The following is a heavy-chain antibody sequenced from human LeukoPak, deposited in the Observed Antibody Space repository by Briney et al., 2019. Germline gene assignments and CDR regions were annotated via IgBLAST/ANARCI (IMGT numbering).Heavy chain of an antibody. CDR1: GYTFTGHY. CDR2: MNPNSGNT. D-gene: IGHD1-26*01. Sequence: ASVKVSCKASGYTFTGHYMHWVRQAPGQGLEWMGWMNPNSGNTGYAQKFQGRVTITRNTSISTAYMELSSLRSEDTAVYYCARGSGSYGSYYFDYWGQGTLVTVSS. J-gene: IGHJ4*02. CDR3: ARGSGSYGSYYFDY. V-gene: IGHV1-8*03.